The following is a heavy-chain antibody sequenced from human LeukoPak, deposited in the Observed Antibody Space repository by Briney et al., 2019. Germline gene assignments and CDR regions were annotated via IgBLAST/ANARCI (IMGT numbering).Heavy chain of an antibody. D-gene: IGHD3-10*01. CDR3: ARNYGSGSYLAFDY. V-gene: IGHV3-66*01. CDR2: IYSGGST. CDR1: GFTVSSNY. Sequence: SGGSLRLSCAASGFTVSSNYMSWVRQAPGKGLEWVSVIYSGGSTYYADSVKGRFTISRDNSKNTLYLQMNSLRAEDTAVYYCARNYGSGSYLAFDYWGQGTLVTVSS. J-gene: IGHJ4*02.